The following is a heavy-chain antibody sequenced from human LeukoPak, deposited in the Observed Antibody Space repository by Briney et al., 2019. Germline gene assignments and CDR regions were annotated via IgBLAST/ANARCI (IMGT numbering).Heavy chain of an antibody. CDR3: ASVAVAGGNYFDY. D-gene: IGHD6-19*01. CDR2: IIPILGIA. J-gene: IGHJ4*02. V-gene: IGHV1-69*04. CDR1: GGTFSSYA. Sequence: ASVKVSCTASGGTFSSYAISWVRQAPGQGLEWMGRIIPILGIANYAQKFQGRVTITADKSTSTAYMELSSLRSEDTAVYYCASVAVAGGNYFDYWGQGTLVTVSS.